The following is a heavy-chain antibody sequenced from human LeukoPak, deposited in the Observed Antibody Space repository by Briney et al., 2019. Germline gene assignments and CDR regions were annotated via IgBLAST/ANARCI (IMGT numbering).Heavy chain of an antibody. D-gene: IGHD3-22*01. CDR2: IYYSGST. J-gene: IGHJ4*02. V-gene: IGHV4-59*01. Sequence: KPSETLSLTCAVYGGSFSGYYWSWIRQPPGKGLEWIGYIYYSGSTNYNSSLRSRVTISVDTSKNQFSLKLRSVTAADTAVYYCARVTGYMIEDYFDYWGQGTLVTVSS. CDR3: ARVTGYMIEDYFDY. CDR1: GGSFSGYY.